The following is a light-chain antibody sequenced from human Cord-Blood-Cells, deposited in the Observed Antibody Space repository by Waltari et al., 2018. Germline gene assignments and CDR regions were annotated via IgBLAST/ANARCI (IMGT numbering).Light chain of an antibody. CDR3: QQYGSSLT. CDR1: QSVSSSY. Sequence: EIVLTQSPGTLSLSPGERVTLSCRASQSVSSSYLAWYQQKPGQAPRLLIYGASSRATGIPDRFSGSGSGTDFTLTISRLEPEDFAVYYCQQYGSSLTVGGGTKVEIK. V-gene: IGKV3-20*01. J-gene: IGKJ4*01. CDR2: GAS.